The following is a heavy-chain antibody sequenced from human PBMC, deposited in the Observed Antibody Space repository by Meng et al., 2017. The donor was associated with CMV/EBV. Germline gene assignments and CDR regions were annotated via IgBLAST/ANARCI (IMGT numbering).Heavy chain of an antibody. Sequence: GGSLRLSCTVSGGSISSYYWSWIRQHPGKGLEWVANIKQDGSEKYYVDSVKGRFTISRDNAKNSLYLQMNSLRAEDTAVYYCARDMVVPATASYYFDYWGQGTLVTVSS. D-gene: IGHD2-2*01. CDR3: ARDMVVPATASYYFDY. CDR1: GGSISSYY. CDR2: IKQDGSEK. V-gene: IGHV3-7*01. J-gene: IGHJ4*02.